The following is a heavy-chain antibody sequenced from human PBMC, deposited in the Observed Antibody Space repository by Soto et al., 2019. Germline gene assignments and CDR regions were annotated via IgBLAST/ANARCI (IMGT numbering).Heavy chain of an antibody. CDR2: MNPNSGNT. D-gene: IGHD2-15*01. CDR1: GYTFTSYD. V-gene: IGHV1-8*01. CDR3: AREVVRGMDV. Sequence: QVQLVQSGAEVKKPGASVKISCKASGYTFTSYDINWVRQATGQGLEWMGWMNPNSGNTGYEHKSQGRVTMTMNTSISTAYMQLSILRSKDTAVYYCAREVVRGMDVWGQGTTVTVS. J-gene: IGHJ6*02.